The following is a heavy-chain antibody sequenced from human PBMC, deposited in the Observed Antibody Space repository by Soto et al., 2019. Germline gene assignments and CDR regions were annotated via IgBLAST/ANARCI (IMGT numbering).Heavy chain of an antibody. Sequence: QVQLVESGGGVVQPGRSLRLSCAASGFTFSNYGMHWVRQAPGKGLEWVAVILNDGSNRYHADSVKDRFTISRDNSKNMRYVQMTRLRAEDTAVYYCARDDEYSGNGMDVWGQGTTVTVS. V-gene: IGHV3-33*01. CDR2: ILNDGSNR. D-gene: IGHD3-10*01. CDR3: ARDDEYSGNGMDV. J-gene: IGHJ6*02. CDR1: GFTFSNYG.